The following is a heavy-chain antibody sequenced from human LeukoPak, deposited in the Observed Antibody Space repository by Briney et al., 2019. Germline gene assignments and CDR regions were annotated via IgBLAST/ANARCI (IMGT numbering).Heavy chain of an antibody. CDR2: IKPDGSKK. Sequence: GGSLRLSCVASGFTFSTYWMSWVRQAPGKGLEWVAYIKPDGSKKSYVDSVKGRFTISRENAKNSLYLQMNSLRAEDTAVYSCARGHWFDPWGQGTLVTVSS. CDR3: ARGHWFDP. J-gene: IGHJ5*02. CDR1: GFTFSTYW. V-gene: IGHV3-7*03.